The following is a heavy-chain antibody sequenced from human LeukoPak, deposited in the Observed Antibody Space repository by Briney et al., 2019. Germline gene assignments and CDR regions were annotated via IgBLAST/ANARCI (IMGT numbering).Heavy chain of an antibody. CDR2: ISYDGSNK. CDR1: GFTFSSYG. J-gene: IGHJ4*02. Sequence: PGRSLRLSCAASGFTFSSYGMHWVRQAPGKGLEWVAVISYDGSNKYYADSVKGRFTISRDNSKNTLYLQMNSLRAEDTAVYYCARGLTPRIAVAGIGYWGQGTLVTVSS. V-gene: IGHV3-30*03. D-gene: IGHD6-19*01. CDR3: ARGLTPRIAVAGIGY.